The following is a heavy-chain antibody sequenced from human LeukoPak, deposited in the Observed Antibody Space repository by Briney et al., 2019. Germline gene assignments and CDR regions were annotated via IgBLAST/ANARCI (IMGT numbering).Heavy chain of an antibody. J-gene: IGHJ4*02. V-gene: IGHV3-23*01. Sequence: GGSLRLSCAASGFTFSTYAMSWVRQAPGKGLEWVSGISGSGGSTFYADSVKGLFTISRDNSKNTLYLQMNSLRAEDTAVYYCAKDRAYYSDSSGYYLVRAYDYWGQGTLVTVSS. CDR1: GFTFSTYA. CDR2: ISGSGGST. CDR3: AKDRAYYSDSSGYYLVRAYDY. D-gene: IGHD3-22*01.